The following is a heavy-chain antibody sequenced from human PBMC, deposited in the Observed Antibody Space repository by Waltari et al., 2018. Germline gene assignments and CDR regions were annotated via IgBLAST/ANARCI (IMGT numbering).Heavy chain of an antibody. V-gene: IGHV3-74*01. CDR2: ITRDGSKI. D-gene: IGHD4-17*01. CDR1: GFSFSSFW. J-gene: IGHJ4*02. Sequence: EVQLAESGGGLVQPGGSLRLSCAVSGFSFSSFWMYWVRQSPGKGLVGVSEITRDGSKIDYADSLKGRFTSSRDNTKNTLYLEMNSLRAEDTAVYYCARDPSFGDFEAYFDYWGQGTLVTVSS. CDR3: ARDPSFGDFEAYFDY.